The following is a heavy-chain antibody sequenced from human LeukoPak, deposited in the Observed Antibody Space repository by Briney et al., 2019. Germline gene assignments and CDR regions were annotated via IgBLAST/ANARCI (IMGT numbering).Heavy chain of an antibody. CDR1: GFTFSSYG. CDR2: ISYDGSNK. Sequence: GGSLRLSCAASGFTFSSYGMHWVRQAPGKGLEWVAVISYDGSNKYYADSVKGRFTISRDNSKNTLYLQMNSLRAEDTAVYYCAKGWDYGDYGYFDYWGQGTLVTVSS. J-gene: IGHJ4*02. V-gene: IGHV3-30*18. CDR3: AKGWDYGDYGYFDY. D-gene: IGHD4-17*01.